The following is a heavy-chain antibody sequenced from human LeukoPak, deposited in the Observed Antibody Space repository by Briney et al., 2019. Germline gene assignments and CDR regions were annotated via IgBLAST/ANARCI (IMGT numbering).Heavy chain of an antibody. Sequence: PSETLSLTCTVSGGSISSYYWSWIRQPPGKGLEWIGYIYYSGSTNYNPSLKSRVTISVDTSKNQFSLKLSSVTAADTAVYYCASISGYSNSVTDYWGQGTLVTVSS. CDR3: ASISGYSNSVTDY. V-gene: IGHV4-59*01. CDR1: GGSISSYY. CDR2: IYYSGST. J-gene: IGHJ4*02. D-gene: IGHD3-22*01.